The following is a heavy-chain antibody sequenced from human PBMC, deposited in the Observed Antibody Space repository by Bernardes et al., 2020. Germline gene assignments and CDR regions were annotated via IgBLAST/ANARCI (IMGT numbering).Heavy chain of an antibody. V-gene: IGHV3-23*01. CDR1: GFTFSSYA. CDR3: AKGNSGYGFHFDY. D-gene: IGHD5-12*01. CDR2: ISGSGGST. J-gene: IGHJ4*02. Sequence: GGSLRLSRAASGFTFSSYAMSWVRQAPGKGLEWVSAISGSGGSTYYADSVKGRFTISRDNSKNTLYLQMNSLRAEDTAVYYCAKGNSGYGFHFDYWGQGTLVTVSS.